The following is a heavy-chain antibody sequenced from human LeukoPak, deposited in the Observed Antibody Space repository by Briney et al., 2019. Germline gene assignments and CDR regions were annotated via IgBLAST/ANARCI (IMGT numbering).Heavy chain of an antibody. J-gene: IGHJ4*02. CDR3: ARAGTDYYGSGSYPY. CDR2: IIPIFGTA. D-gene: IGHD3-10*01. CDR1: GYTFTGHY. V-gene: IGHV1-69*06. Sequence: SVTVSCKASGYTFTGHYMHWVRQAPGQGLEWMGGIIPIFGTANYAQRFQGRVTITADKSTSTAYIELSSLRSEDTAVYYCARAGTDYYGSGSYPYWGQGTLVTVSS.